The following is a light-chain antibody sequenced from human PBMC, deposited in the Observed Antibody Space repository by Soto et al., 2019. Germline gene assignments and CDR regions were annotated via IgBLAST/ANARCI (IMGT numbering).Light chain of an antibody. CDR2: GNS. J-gene: IGLJ2*01. CDR3: QSYDSSLGPQ. CDR1: SSNIGAGYD. Sequence: QSVLTQPPSVSGAPGQRVTISCTGSSSNIGAGYDVHWYQQLPGTAPKLLIYGNSNRPSGVPDRFSGSKSGTSASLAITGLQAEDEADYYCQSYDSSLGPQFGGGTKVTVL. V-gene: IGLV1-40*01.